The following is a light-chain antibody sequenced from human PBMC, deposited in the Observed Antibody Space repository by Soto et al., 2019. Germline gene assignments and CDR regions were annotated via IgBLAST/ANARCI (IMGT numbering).Light chain of an antibody. CDR2: EVS. V-gene: IGLV2-14*01. CDR1: SSDVGDYKF. J-gene: IGLJ2*01. Sequence: QSVLTQPASVSGSPGQSITISCSGTSSDVGDYKFVSWYQQHPGKAPKLIIYEVSHRPSGVSNRFSGSKSGNTASLTISGLQAEDEAYYYCNSYTSNNTLVFGGGTQLTVL. CDR3: NSYTSNNTLV.